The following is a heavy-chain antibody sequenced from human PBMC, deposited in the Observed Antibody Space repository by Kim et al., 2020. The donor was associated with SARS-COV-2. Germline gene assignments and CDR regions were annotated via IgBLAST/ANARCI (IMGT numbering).Heavy chain of an antibody. CDR1: GGSFSGYY. V-gene: IGHV4-34*01. CDR3: ARLVGATKYRYFQH. Sequence: SETLSLTCAVYGGSFSGYYWSWIRQPPGKGLEWIGEINHSGSTNYNPSLKSRVTISVDTSKNQFSLKLSSVTAADTAVYYCARLVGATKYRYFQHWGQGTLVTVSS. J-gene: IGHJ1*01. D-gene: IGHD1-26*01. CDR2: INHSGST.